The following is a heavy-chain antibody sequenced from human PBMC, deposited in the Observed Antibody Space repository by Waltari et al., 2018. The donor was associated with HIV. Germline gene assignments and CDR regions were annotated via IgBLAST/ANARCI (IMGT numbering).Heavy chain of an antibody. D-gene: IGHD3-10*01. CDR2: VNHSGST. CDR1: GGSFRGHY. J-gene: IGHJ4*02. V-gene: IGHV4-34*01. CDR3: ATGMSSGKSVDY. Sequence: GAGLLKPSETLSLNCGVYGGSFRGHYWTWIRQPPGQGLEWIGEVNHSGSTNYNPSLKSRVTMSSDTSKTQFSLKLTSVTAADTAVYYCATGMSSGKSVDYWGQGTLVTVSS.